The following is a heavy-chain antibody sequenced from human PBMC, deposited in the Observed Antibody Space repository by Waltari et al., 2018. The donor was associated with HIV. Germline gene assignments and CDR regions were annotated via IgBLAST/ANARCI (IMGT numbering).Heavy chain of an antibody. V-gene: IGHV1-2*02. CDR2: INPNSGGT. J-gene: IGHJ4*02. D-gene: IGHD6-6*01. Sequence: QVPLVQSGAEVKKPGASVKVSCKASGYTFTGYYMHWVRQAPGQGLEWRGWINPNSGGTNYAQTFQGRVTMTRDTSISTAYMALSRLRSDDTAVYYCATALYSSSSAGSIDYWGQGTLVTVSS. CDR1: GYTFTGYY. CDR3: ATALYSSSSAGSIDY.